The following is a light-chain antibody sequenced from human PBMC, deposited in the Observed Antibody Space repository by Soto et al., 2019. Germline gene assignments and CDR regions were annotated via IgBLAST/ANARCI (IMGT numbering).Light chain of an antibody. CDR1: SSDVGIYNL. CDR2: EGT. CDR3: CSYAGSGTDLI. J-gene: IGLJ2*01. V-gene: IGLV2-23*01. Sequence: QSALTQPASVSESPGQSITISCTGTSSDVGIYNLVSWYQQHPGEAPKLLIYEGTKRPSGVSNRFSGSKSGNTASLTISGLQAEDEADYYYCSYAGSGTDLIFGGGTKLTVL.